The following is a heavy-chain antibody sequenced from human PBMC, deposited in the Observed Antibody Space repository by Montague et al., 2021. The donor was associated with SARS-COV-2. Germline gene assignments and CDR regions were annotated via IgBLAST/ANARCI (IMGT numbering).Heavy chain of an antibody. CDR1: GGSIYSYY. CDR2: VSHKGRT. J-gene: IGHJ5*02. CDR3: VRDNQYYDDNAWDDWFDP. Sequence: SETLSLTCTVSGGSIYSYYWSWVRQPPGKGLEWIWHVSHKGRTNYNPSLSRQVTISVGTSNNYFSLRLSSVTAADTAVYYCVRDNQYYDDNAWDDWFDPWGQGTLVTVSS. D-gene: IGHD3-16*01. V-gene: IGHV4-59*01.